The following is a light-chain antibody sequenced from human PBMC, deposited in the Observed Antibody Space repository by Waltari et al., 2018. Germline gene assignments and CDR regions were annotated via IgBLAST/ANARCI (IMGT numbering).Light chain of an antibody. J-gene: IGKJ4*01. Sequence: DIQMTQPPSSLSASVGDRVTITRLASQSISSYLTWYQQKPGKAPKILIYVASSLQSGVPARFSGSGSGTDVTLTISSLQPEYFATYYCQQSYSTPLTFGGGTKVEIK. CDR2: VAS. V-gene: IGKV1-39*01. CDR1: QSISSY. CDR3: QQSYSTPLT.